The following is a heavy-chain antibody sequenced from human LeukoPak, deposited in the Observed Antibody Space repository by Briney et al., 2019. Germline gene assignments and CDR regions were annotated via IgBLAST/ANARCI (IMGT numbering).Heavy chain of an antibody. V-gene: IGHV3-30*18. CDR1: GFTFTDAW. J-gene: IGHJ4*02. CDR3: AKADSSGWYNLDY. CDR2: ISYDDTNK. Sequence: GGSLRLSCAASGFTFTDAWMSWVRQAPGKGLDWVAVISYDDTNKYYADSVKGRFTISRDNSKNTLYLQLDSLRAEDTAVYYCAKADSSGWYNLDYWGRGTLVTVSS. D-gene: IGHD6-19*01.